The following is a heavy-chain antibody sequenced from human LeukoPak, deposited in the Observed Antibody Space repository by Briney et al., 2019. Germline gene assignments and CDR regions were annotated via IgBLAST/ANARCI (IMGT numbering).Heavy chain of an antibody. CDR3: ARHQKYYDILTGAFDAFDI. V-gene: IGHV4-59*08. CDR2: IYYSGST. CDR1: GGSISSYY. J-gene: IGHJ3*02. Sequence: ETLSLTCTVSGGSISSYYWSWIRQPPGKGLEWMGYIYYSGSTNYNPSLKSRITISVDTSKNQFSLKLSSVTAADTAVYYCARHQKYYDILTGAFDAFDIWGQGTMVTVSS. D-gene: IGHD3-9*01.